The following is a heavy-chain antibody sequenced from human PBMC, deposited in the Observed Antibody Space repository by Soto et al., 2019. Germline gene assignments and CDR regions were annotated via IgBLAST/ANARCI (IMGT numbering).Heavy chain of an antibody. Sequence: SVTVSCKASGGTFSSYAISWVRQAPGQGLEWMGGIIPIFGTANYAQKFQGRVTITADESTSTAYMELSSLRSEDTAVYYCARSDTQRGYSCYDFDDWGQGTPVTVSS. CDR3: ARSDTQRGYSCYDFDD. CDR1: GGTFSSYA. J-gene: IGHJ4*02. CDR2: IIPIFGTA. D-gene: IGHD5-12*01. V-gene: IGHV1-69*13.